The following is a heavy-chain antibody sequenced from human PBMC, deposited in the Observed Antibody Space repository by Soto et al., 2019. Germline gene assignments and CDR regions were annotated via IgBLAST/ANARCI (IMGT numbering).Heavy chain of an antibody. Sequence: VQLLESGGGLVQPGGSLRLSCEASGFTFSNYAMSWVRQAPGEGPEWVSTLGGGNDVFYADSVKGRFTISRDDSRNTLYLRMDNLRVEDRAIYFCAKDSVSHNGIYDAFDIWGQGTVVTVSS. CDR2: LGGGNDV. J-gene: IGHJ3*02. CDR3: AKDSVSHNGIYDAFDI. CDR1: GFTFSNYA. V-gene: IGHV3-23*01. D-gene: IGHD3-3*02.